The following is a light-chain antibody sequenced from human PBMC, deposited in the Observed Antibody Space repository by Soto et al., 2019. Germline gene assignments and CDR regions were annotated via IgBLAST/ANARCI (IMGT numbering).Light chain of an antibody. Sequence: EIVLTQSPGTLSLSPGERATLSCRASESVSDNSLAWFQQKPGQPPRLLISGASSRAAGIPDRFSGSGSGRDLTLIISKLEHEDFAVYYCQQYGSSYTFGQGTKLEIK. V-gene: IGKV3-20*01. CDR2: GAS. J-gene: IGKJ2*01. CDR3: QQYGSSYT. CDR1: ESVSDNS.